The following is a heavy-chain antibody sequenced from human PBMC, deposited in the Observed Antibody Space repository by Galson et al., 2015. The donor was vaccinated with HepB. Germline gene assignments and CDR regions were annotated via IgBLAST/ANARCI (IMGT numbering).Heavy chain of an antibody. CDR2: ISAYNGNT. V-gene: IGHV1-18*01. J-gene: IGHJ6*03. CDR1: GYTFTSYG. Sequence: SVKVSCKASGYTFTSYGISWVRQAPGQGLEWMGWISAYNGNTNYAQKLQGRVTMTTDTSTSTAYMELRSLRSDDTAVYYCARGRYYYGSGSYYVPPNYYYYYMDVWGKGTTVTVSS. D-gene: IGHD3-10*01. CDR3: ARGRYYYGSGSYYVPPNYYYYYMDV.